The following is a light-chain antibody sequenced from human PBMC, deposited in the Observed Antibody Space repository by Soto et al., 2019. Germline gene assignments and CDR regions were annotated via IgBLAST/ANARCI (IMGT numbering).Light chain of an antibody. V-gene: IGKV3-11*01. Sequence: EIVLTQSPATLSLSPGETAXLXXRASQSFSGYIGWYQQKPGQAPRLLIYADSNRATGIPARFSGSGSGTDFTLTISSLEPEDFSVYYCQQRYNWPITFGQGTRLEI. J-gene: IGKJ5*01. CDR3: QQRYNWPIT. CDR2: ADS. CDR1: QSFSGY.